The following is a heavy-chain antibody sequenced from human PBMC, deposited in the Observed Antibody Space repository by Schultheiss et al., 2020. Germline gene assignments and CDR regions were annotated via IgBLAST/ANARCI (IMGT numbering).Heavy chain of an antibody. Sequence: GESLKISCAASGFTFSTYSMHWVRQAPGKGLEWVALISYDGRNKYYADSVKGRFTVSRDNSKRTLYLQMNSLRAEDTAVYYCARDSGYSYDDWNYFDYWGQGTLVTVSS. V-gene: IGHV3-30*03. D-gene: IGHD5-18*01. J-gene: IGHJ4*02. CDR1: GFTFSTYS. CDR3: ARDSGYSYDDWNYFDY. CDR2: ISYDGRNK.